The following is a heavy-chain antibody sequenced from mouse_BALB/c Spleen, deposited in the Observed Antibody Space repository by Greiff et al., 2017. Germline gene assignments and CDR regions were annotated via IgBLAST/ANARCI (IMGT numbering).Heavy chain of an antibody. Sequence: EVQLQESGAELVKPGASVKLSCTASGFNIKDTYMHWVKQRPEQGLEWIGRIDPANGNTKYDPKFQGKATITADTSSNTAYLQLSSLTSEDTAVYYCAREGDYDYDGAMDYWGQGTSVTVSS. CDR3: AREGDYDYDGAMDY. CDR1: GFNIKDTY. J-gene: IGHJ4*01. V-gene: IGHV14-3*02. D-gene: IGHD2-4*01. CDR2: IDPANGNT.